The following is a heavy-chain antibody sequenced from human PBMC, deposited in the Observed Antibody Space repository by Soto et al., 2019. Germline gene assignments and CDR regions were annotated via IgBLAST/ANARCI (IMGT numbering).Heavy chain of an antibody. CDR3: ARATAVAGSDY. CDR2: IYYSGST. CDR1: GGSISSYY. J-gene: IGHJ4*02. Sequence: PSETLSLTCTVSGGSISSYYWSWIRQPPGKGLEWIGYIYYSGSTNYNPSLKSRVTISVDTSKNQFSLKLSSVTAADTAVYYCARATAVAGSDYWGQGTLVTVS. V-gene: IGHV4-59*01. D-gene: IGHD6-19*01.